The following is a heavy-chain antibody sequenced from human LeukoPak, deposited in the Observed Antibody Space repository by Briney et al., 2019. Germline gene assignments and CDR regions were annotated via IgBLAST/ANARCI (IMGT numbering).Heavy chain of an antibody. CDR1: GGSISSSSYY. V-gene: IGHV4-39*01. CDR3: ARHVPYDFWSGYYFGYFDY. D-gene: IGHD3-3*01. CDR2: IYYSGST. Sequence: SETLSLTCTVSGGSISSSSYYWGWIRQPPGKGLEWIGSIYYSGSTYYNPSLKSLATISVDTSNNQFSLKLSSVTAADTAVYYGARHVPYDFWSGYYFGYFDYWGQGTLVTVSS. J-gene: IGHJ4*02.